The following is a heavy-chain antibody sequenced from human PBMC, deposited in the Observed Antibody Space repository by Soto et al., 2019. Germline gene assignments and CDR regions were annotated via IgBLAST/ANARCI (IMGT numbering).Heavy chain of an antibody. V-gene: IGHV3-21*01. D-gene: IGHD3-9*01. J-gene: IGHJ6*02. CDR1: GFTFSSYS. Sequence: PGGSLRLSCAASGFTFSSYSMNWVRQAPGEGLEWVSSISSSSSYIYYADSVKGRFTISRDNAKNSLYLQMNSLRAEDTAVYYCARYYDILTGSLPSYGMDVWGQGTLVTVSS. CDR3: ARYYDILTGSLPSYGMDV. CDR2: ISSSSSYI.